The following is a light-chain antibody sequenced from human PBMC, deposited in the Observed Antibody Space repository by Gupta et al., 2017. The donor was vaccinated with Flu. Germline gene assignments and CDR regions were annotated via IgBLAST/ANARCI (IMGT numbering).Light chain of an antibody. Sequence: AWYQQKPGRHPRLLISGASNRATGISDRFTGSGSGTDFTLTISRLEPEDFAVYYCPYYERSGPWTFGHGTKAENK. V-gene: IGKV3-20*01. J-gene: IGKJ1*01. CDR3: PYYERSGPWT. CDR2: GAS.